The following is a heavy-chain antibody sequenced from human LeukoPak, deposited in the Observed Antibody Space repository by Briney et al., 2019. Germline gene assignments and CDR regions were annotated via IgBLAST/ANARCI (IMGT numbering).Heavy chain of an antibody. CDR1: GFTFSSRE. Sequence: GGSLRLSCAASGFTFSSREMNWVRQAPGKGLEWVSYISSSGSTIYYADSVKGRFTISRDNAKNSLYLQMNSLRAEDTAVYYCAREGDGGNSDYWGQGTLVTVSS. J-gene: IGHJ4*02. V-gene: IGHV3-48*03. CDR2: ISSSGSTI. CDR3: AREGDGGNSDY. D-gene: IGHD4-23*01.